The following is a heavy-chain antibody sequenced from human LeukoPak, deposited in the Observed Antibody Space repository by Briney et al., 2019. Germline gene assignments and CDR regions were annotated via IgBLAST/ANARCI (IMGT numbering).Heavy chain of an antibody. Sequence: PSQTLSLTCTVSGGSISSGSYYWGWIRQPPGKGLVWIGYIYDSGSTYYNPSLRSRITMSADTSKNKFSLKLSSVTAADTAVYYCARDVPGRYYDSSGYSGDWGQGTLVTVSS. V-gene: IGHV4-31*03. D-gene: IGHD3-22*01. CDR2: IYDSGST. J-gene: IGHJ4*02. CDR1: GGSISSGSYY. CDR3: ARDVPGRYYDSSGYSGD.